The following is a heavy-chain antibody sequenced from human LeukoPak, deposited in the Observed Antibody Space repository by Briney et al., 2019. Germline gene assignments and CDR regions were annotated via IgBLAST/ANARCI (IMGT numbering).Heavy chain of an antibody. CDR1: GLTFNTYS. Sequence: PGGSLRLSCVASGLTFNTYSMNWVRQAPGKGLEWVSSISGSTKYIYYTDSVKGRFTISRDNAKNPLFLQMNSLRAEDTAVYYCARAGPYNHNSFAYWGQGTLVTVSS. CDR3: ARAGPYNHNSFAY. V-gene: IGHV3-21*04. J-gene: IGHJ4*02. D-gene: IGHD1-1*01. CDR2: ISGSTKYI.